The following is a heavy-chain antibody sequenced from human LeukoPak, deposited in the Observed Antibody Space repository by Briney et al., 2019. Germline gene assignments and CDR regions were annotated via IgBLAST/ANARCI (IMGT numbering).Heavy chain of an antibody. CDR1: GDSINSSTYY. Sequence: SQTLSLTCTVSGDSINSSTYYWGWIRQPPGKGLEWIANIYYRGSTYYNPSLKSRVSISIDTSRSQFSLKLSSVTAADTAVYYCASSVANSVFDYWGQGTLVTVSS. CDR3: ASSVANSVFDY. J-gene: IGHJ4*02. CDR2: IYYRGST. D-gene: IGHD2-2*01. V-gene: IGHV4-39*01.